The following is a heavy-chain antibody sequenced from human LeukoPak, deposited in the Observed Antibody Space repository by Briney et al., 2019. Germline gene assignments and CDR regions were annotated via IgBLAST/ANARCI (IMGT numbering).Heavy chain of an antibody. CDR1: GGTFSSYT. V-gene: IGHV1-69*02. CDR3: ARGSLRYSYGSGSYYDY. D-gene: IGHD3-10*01. Sequence: SVKVSCKASGGTFSSYTISGVRQAPGQGLEWMGRIIPILGIANYAQKFQGRVTITADKSTSTAYMELSSLRSEDTAVYYCARGSLRYSYGSGSYYDYWGQGTLVTASS. J-gene: IGHJ4*01. CDR2: IIPILGIA.